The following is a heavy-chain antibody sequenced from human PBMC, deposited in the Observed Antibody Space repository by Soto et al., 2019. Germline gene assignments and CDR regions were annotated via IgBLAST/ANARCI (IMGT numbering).Heavy chain of an antibody. D-gene: IGHD3-16*01. Sequence: QVQLQESGPGLVQPSETLSLTCTVSGGSITRYFWSWIRQAPGKGLQWIGHMYYSGRSDYNPSLKSRVTISVDTSKNQFSPRLNSVTAADTAVYYCATYDSPYYFMDVWGKGTTVTVSS. V-gene: IGHV4-59*13. J-gene: IGHJ6*03. CDR3: ATYDSPYYFMDV. CDR2: MYYSGRS. CDR1: GGSITRYF.